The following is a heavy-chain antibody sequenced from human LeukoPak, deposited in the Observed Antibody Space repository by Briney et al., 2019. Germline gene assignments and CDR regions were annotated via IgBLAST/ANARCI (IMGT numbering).Heavy chain of an antibody. CDR1: GGSFSGYY. J-gene: IGHJ6*02. V-gene: IGHV4-34*01. CDR3: ARTGSVTTYYYYGMDV. CDR2: INHSGST. D-gene: IGHD4-17*01. Sequence: SETLSLTCAVYGGSFSGYYWSWIRQPPGKGLEWIGEINHSGSTNYNPSLKSRVTISVDTSKNQFSLKLSSVTAADTAVYYCARTGSVTTYYYYGMDVWGQGTTVTVSS.